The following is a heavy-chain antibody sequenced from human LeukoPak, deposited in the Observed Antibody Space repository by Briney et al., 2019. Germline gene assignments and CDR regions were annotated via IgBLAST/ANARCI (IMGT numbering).Heavy chain of an antibody. CDR2: ISGSGDST. CDR1: GFTFSNYD. CDR3: AKTSLSDASGHYYYMDV. Sequence: GGSLRLSCAASGFTFSNYDMSWVRQAPGKGLEWDSTISGSGDSTYYADSVKARFTISRDNSQNTVSLQVNNLRIEDTALYYCAKTSLSDASGHYYYMDVWGKGTTVTVSS. D-gene: IGHD3-3*01. J-gene: IGHJ6*03. V-gene: IGHV3-23*01.